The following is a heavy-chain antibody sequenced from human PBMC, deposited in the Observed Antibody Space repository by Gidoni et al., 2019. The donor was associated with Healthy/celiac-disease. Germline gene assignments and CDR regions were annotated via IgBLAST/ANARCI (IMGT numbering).Heavy chain of an antibody. V-gene: IGHV1-18*01. D-gene: IGHD3-22*01. CDR3: ARDETIRGVVVTFDAFDI. CDR1: GYTFTSYG. CDR2: ISAYNGNT. Sequence: QVQLVQSGAEVKKPGASVKVSCKASGYTFTSYGISWVRQAPGQGLEWMGWISAYNGNTNYAQKLQGRVTMTTDTSTSTAYMELRSLRSDDTAVYYCARDETIRGVVVTFDAFDIWGQGTMVTVSS. J-gene: IGHJ3*02.